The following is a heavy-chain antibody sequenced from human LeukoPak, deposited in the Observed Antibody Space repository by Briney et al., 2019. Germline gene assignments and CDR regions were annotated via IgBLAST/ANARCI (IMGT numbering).Heavy chain of an antibody. CDR2: IKQDGSQK. CDR3: ARGFPLGPNFDY. Sequence: GVLRLSCAASGFTFSNYWMSWVRQAPGKGLEWVANIKQDGSQKYYVDSVNGRFTISRDNAKNSLYLQMNSLRAEDTAVYYCARGFPLGPNFDYWGQGTLVTVSS. CDR1: GFTFSNYW. J-gene: IGHJ4*02. V-gene: IGHV3-7*01.